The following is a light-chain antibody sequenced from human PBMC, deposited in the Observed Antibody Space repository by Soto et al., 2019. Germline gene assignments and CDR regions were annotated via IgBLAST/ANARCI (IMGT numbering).Light chain of an antibody. V-gene: IGKV3-20*01. Sequence: ETVLTQSPGTLSLSPGERATLSCRASQSVASSYLAWYRQRPGQPPRLLIYGASSRATGIPDRFSGSGSGTDFTLTISRLEPEDFAVYYCQQYGNSPRTFGQGTKAEIK. CDR3: QQYGNSPRT. J-gene: IGKJ1*01. CDR1: QSVASSY. CDR2: GAS.